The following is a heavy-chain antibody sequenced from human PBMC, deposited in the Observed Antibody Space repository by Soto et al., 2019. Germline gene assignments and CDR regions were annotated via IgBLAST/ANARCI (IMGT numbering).Heavy chain of an antibody. CDR1: GGSISSSSYY. CDR2: IYYSGST. J-gene: IGHJ6*02. CDR3: ARLLWFGDPYGMDV. V-gene: IGHV4-39*01. D-gene: IGHD3-10*01. Sequence: PSEALSLTCTVSGGSISSSSYYWGWIRQPPGKGLEWIGSIYYSGSTYYNPSLKSRVTISVDTSKNQFSLKLSSVTAADTAVYYCARLLWFGDPYGMDVWGQGTTVTVSS.